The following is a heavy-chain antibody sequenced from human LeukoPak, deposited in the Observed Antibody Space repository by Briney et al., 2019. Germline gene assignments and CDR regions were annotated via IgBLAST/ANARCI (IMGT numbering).Heavy chain of an antibody. CDR3: ARGGYCSSTSCVEYYQH. Sequence: ASVKVSCKASGYTFTSYGISWVRPAPGQGLEWMGWISAYNGNTNYAQKLQGRVTMTTDTSTSTAYMELRSLRSDDTAVYYCARGGYCSSTSCVEYYQHWGQGTLVTVSS. J-gene: IGHJ1*01. D-gene: IGHD2-2*01. CDR1: GYTFTSYG. V-gene: IGHV1-18*04. CDR2: ISAYNGNT.